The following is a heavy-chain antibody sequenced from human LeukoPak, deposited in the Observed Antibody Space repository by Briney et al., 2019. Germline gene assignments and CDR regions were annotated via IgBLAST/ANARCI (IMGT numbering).Heavy chain of an antibody. D-gene: IGHD3-22*01. J-gene: IGHJ4*02. CDR3: ARMVYDSRGYYYHFDY. Sequence: GGSLRLSCTASGFTFSSYAMSWVRQTPGEGLQWVSASSGSGGSTHYADSVKGRFTISGDNSKNTLYLQMDSLRVEDTAVYYCARMVYDSRGYYYHFDYWGQGTLVTVSS. CDR1: GFTFSSYA. CDR2: SSGSGGST. V-gene: IGHV3-23*01.